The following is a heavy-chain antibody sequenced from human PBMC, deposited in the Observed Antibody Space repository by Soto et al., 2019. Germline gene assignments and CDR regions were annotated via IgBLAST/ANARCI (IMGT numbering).Heavy chain of an antibody. J-gene: IGHJ4*02. D-gene: IGHD3-9*01. CDR1: GFTFSSYA. Sequence: GSLRLSCAASGFTFSSYAMSWVRQAPGKGLEWVSYIFVDSTTIYYADSVKGRFIVSRDNAQNSLFLVINSLRAEDTAVYYCARDRDWAFDYWGQGTLVTVSS. V-gene: IGHV3-48*04. CDR2: IFVDSTTI. CDR3: ARDRDWAFDY.